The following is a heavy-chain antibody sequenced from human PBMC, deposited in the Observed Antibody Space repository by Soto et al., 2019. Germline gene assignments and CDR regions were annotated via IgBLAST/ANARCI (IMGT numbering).Heavy chain of an antibody. V-gene: IGHV3-23*01. CDR3: AKDGRRWLQFRPFDY. D-gene: IGHD5-12*01. CDR2: ISGSGGST. Sequence: GGSLGLSCAASGFTFSSYAMSWVRQAPGKGLEWVSAISGSGGSTYYADSVKGRFTISRDNSKNTLYLQMNSLRAEDTAVYYCAKDGRRWLQFRPFDYRGQGTLVTVSS. J-gene: IGHJ4*02. CDR1: GFTFSSYA.